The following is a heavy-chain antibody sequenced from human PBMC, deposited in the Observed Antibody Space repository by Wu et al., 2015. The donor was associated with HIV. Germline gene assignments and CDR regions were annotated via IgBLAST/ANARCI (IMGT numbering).Heavy chain of an antibody. V-gene: IGHV4-34*02. Sequence: QVQLQQWGAGLLKPSETLSLTCAVYGGSFSGYYWTWIRQPPGKGLEWIGEINHSGSTRYNPSLKSRLTISVDTSKNQFSLKLTSMTAADTAVYYCARGSYCSGDSCYPASRWFDPWGQGAPGPPSPQ. CDR1: GGSFSGYY. CDR3: ARGSYCSGDSCYPASRWFDP. CDR2: INHSGST. D-gene: IGHD2-15*01. J-gene: IGHJ5*02.